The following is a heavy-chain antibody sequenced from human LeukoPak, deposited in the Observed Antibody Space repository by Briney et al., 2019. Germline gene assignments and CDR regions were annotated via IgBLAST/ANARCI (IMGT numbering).Heavy chain of an antibody. D-gene: IGHD6-6*01. Sequence: GGSLRLSCAASGFTLSSYSMNWVRQAPGKGLGWVSYISSSSSTIYYADSVKGRFTISRDNAKNSLYLQMNSLRDEDTAVYYCAREDSSSSDPFDYWGQGTLVTVSS. CDR3: AREDSSSSDPFDY. V-gene: IGHV3-48*02. CDR1: GFTLSSYS. CDR2: ISSSSSTI. J-gene: IGHJ4*02.